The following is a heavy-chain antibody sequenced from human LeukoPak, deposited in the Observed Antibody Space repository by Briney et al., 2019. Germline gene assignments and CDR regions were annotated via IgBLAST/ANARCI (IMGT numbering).Heavy chain of an antibody. Sequence: ASVTVSCKASGYTFTSYYMHWVRQAPGQGLEWMAIINPSGGSTSCTQKFQGRVTMTTDTSTSTAYMDVGSLTSDDTAVCYCARDEQWVADYWGQGTLVTVSS. CDR3: ARDEQWVADY. J-gene: IGHJ4*02. V-gene: IGHV1-46*01. CDR1: GYTFTSYY. CDR2: INPSGGST. D-gene: IGHD6-19*01.